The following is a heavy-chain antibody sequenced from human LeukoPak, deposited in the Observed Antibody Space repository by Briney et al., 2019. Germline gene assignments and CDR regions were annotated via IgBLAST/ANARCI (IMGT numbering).Heavy chain of an antibody. Sequence: GGSLRLSCAASGFTVSSNYMSWVRQAPGKGLEWVSVIYSGGSTYYADSVKGRFTISRDNSKNTLYLQMNSLRAEDTAVYYCAREGPKYSSSWEDDAFDIWGQGTMVTVSS. CDR3: AREGPKYSSSWEDDAFDI. CDR1: GFTVSSNY. D-gene: IGHD6-13*01. J-gene: IGHJ3*02. CDR2: IYSGGST. V-gene: IGHV3-66*01.